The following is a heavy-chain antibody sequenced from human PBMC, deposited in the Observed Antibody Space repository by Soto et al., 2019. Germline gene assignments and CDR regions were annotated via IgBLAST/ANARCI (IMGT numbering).Heavy chain of an antibody. CDR3: ARAGSSWDYGMDV. D-gene: IGHD6-13*01. V-gene: IGHV4-34*01. Sequence: XGTLSLTCAVYGGSFSGYYWSWIRQPPGKGLEWIGEINHSGSTNYNPSLKSRVTISVDTSKNQFSLKLSSVTAADTAVYYCARAGSSWDYGMDVWGQGTTVTVSS. J-gene: IGHJ6*02. CDR1: GGSFSGYY. CDR2: INHSGST.